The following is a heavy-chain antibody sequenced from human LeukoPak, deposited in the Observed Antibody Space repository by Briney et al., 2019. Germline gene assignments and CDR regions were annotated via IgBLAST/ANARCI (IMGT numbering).Heavy chain of an antibody. D-gene: IGHD1-1*01. CDR2: ISSSSSTI. Sequence: TGGSLRLSCAASGFTFSSYSMNWVRQAPGKGLEWVSYISSSSSTIYYADSVKGRFTISRDNAKNSLYLQMNSLRAEDTAVYYCARTNWNDDLDLLPSYPDYWGQGTLVTVSS. V-gene: IGHV3-48*04. J-gene: IGHJ4*02. CDR1: GFTFSSYS. CDR3: ARTNWNDDLDLLPSYPDY.